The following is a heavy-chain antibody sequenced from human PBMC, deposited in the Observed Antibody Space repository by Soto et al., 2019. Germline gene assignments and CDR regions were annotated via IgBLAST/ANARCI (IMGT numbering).Heavy chain of an antibody. J-gene: IGHJ5*02. CDR3: ARGLRDSSSWYPHGAWFDP. CDR1: GFSLSTSGVG. CDR2: IYWDDDK. Sequence: QITLKESGPTLVKPTQTLTLTCTFSGFSLSTSGVGVGWIRQPPGKALEWLALIYWDDDKRYSPSLKSRLTITKDTSKNPVVLTMTNMDPVDTATYYCARGLRDSSSWYPHGAWFDPWGQGTLVTVSS. D-gene: IGHD6-13*01. V-gene: IGHV2-5*02.